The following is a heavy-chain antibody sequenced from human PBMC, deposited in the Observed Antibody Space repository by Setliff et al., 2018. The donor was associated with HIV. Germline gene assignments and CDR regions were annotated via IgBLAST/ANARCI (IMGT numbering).Heavy chain of an antibody. Sequence: ASVKVSCKAYGYTFINYGITWVRQAPGQGLEWMGWMSTYSGNTDYAQNVQGRFTRTSDTSTTTAYMELRNLRSNDSAVYYCARTVKTTLGDLLSPYYYYMDLWGKGTTVTVSS. V-gene: IGHV1-18*01. J-gene: IGHJ6*03. CDR3: ARTVKTTLGDLLSPYYYYMDL. CDR2: MSTYSGNT. CDR1: GYTFINYG. D-gene: IGHD3-16*01.